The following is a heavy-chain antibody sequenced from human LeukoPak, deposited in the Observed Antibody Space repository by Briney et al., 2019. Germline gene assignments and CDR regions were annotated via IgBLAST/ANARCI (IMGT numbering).Heavy chain of an antibody. J-gene: IGHJ4*02. Sequence: GGSLRLSCAASGFTFSGDGMHWVRQAPGKGLEWVTVISYDGSKKHYADSVKGRFTISRDNSMNTLYLQMSSLRAEDTAVYYCAKDLSQKYPFDYWGQGTPVTVSS. V-gene: IGHV3-30*18. CDR3: AKDLSQKYPFDY. D-gene: IGHD2-2*01. CDR1: GFTFSGDG. CDR2: ISYDGSKK.